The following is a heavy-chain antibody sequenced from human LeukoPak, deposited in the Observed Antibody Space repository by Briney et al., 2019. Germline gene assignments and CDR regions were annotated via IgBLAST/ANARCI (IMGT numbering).Heavy chain of an antibody. V-gene: IGHV4-30-2*01. CDR1: GGSISSGGYS. CDR2: IYHSGST. D-gene: IGHD6-13*01. Sequence: PSETLSLTCAVSGGSISSGGYSWSWIRQPPGKGLEWIGYIYHSGSTYYNPSLKSRVTISVDRSKNQFSLKLSSVTAADTAVYYCARVAAAGIDYWGQGTLVTVSS. CDR3: ARVAAAGIDY. J-gene: IGHJ4*02.